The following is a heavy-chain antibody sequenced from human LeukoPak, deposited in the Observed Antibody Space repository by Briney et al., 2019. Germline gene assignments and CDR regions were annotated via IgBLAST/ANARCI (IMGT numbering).Heavy chain of an antibody. CDR1: GFTFDDYA. CDR2: ISWNSGSI. D-gene: IGHD1-7*01. CDR3: AKEGPIELPTTH. J-gene: IGHJ4*02. Sequence: PGRSLRLSCAASGFTFDDYAMHWVRQAPGKGLEWVSGISWNSGSIGYADSAKGRFTISRDNSKNTLYLQMNSLRAEDTAVYYCAKEGPIELPTTHWGQGTLVTVSS. V-gene: IGHV3-9*01.